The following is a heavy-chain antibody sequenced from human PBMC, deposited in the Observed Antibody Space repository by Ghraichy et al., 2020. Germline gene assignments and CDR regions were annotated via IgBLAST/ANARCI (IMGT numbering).Heavy chain of an antibody. V-gene: IGHV3-53*01. CDR2: IYSGGST. CDR3: ARGSGISYYFDY. D-gene: IGHD1-14*01. Sequence: GESLNISCAASGFTVSSNYMSWVRQAPGKGLEWVSVIYSGGSTYYADSVKGRFTISRDNSKNTLYLQMNSLRAEDTAVYYCARGSGISYYFDYWGQGTLVTVSS. J-gene: IGHJ4*02. CDR1: GFTVSSNY.